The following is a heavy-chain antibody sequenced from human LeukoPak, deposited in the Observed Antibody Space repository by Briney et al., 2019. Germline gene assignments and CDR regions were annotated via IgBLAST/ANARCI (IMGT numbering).Heavy chain of an antibody. CDR3: ATHGYDSGFLDY. CDR2: ISGSGGST. J-gene: IGHJ4*02. CDR1: GFTFSSYA. V-gene: IGHV3-23*01. Sequence: GGSLRLSCAASGFTFSSYAMSWVRQAPGKGLEWVSAISGSGGSTYYADSVKGRFTISRDNSTNTLYLQMNSLRAEDTAVYYCATHGYDSGFLDYWGQGTLVTVSS. D-gene: IGHD3-22*01.